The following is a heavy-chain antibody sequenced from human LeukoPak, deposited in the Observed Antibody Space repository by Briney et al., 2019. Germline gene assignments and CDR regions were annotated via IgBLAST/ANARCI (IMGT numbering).Heavy chain of an antibody. CDR2: IHPSGTT. J-gene: IGHJ4*02. Sequence: SETLSLTCTVSGGSISSYYWTWIRQPAGKGLEWIGRIHPSGTTNRNPSLKSRVIMSLDMSNNQFSLKVRSVTAEDTAVYYCARETEVPGGRSWDFWGQGTLVTVSS. V-gene: IGHV4-4*07. D-gene: IGHD6-19*01. CDR3: ARETEVPGGRSWDF. CDR1: GGSISSYY.